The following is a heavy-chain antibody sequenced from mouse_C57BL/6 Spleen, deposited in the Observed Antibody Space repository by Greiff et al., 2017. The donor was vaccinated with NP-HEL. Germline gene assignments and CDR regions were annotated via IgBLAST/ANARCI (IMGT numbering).Heavy chain of an antibody. CDR3: ARYHGNDVDY. CDR1: GYTFTSYW. J-gene: IGHJ2*01. Sequence: QVQLQQPGAELVRPGSSVKLSCKASGYTFTSYWMDWVKPRPGQGLEWIGNIYPSDSETPYTQKFKDKATLTVDQSSSTAYMQLSSLTTEDSAVYYCARYHGNDVDYWGQGTTLTVSS. CDR2: IYPSDSET. D-gene: IGHD2-2*01. V-gene: IGHV1-61*01.